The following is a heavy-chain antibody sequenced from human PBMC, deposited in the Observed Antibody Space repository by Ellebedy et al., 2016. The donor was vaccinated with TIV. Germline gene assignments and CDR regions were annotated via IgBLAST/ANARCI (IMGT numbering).Heavy chain of an antibody. Sequence: GESLKFSXVGFGFTFSDSVMHWVRQDPGKGLDWVAGISVDGRAVHYPDSVKGRFTISRDNAQNTVYLQMNSLRLEDTAVYYCVRGWYSSGHCDVFAMWGQGTIVTVSS. CDR3: VRGWYSSGHCDVFAM. CDR1: GFTFSDSV. V-gene: IGHV3-30*03. J-gene: IGHJ3*02. CDR2: ISVDGRAV. D-gene: IGHD6-19*01.